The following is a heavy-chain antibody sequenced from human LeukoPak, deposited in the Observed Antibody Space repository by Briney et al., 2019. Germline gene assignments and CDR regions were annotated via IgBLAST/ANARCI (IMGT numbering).Heavy chain of an antibody. CDR3: AKTRGYSGYDHFDY. CDR1: GFTFSNFA. J-gene: IGHJ4*02. V-gene: IGHV3-23*01. CDR2: ISASARST. Sequence: GGSLRLSAAASGFTFSNFAWNGGGQAPGKGLRWVSCISASARSTDYADSVQGRFTISRDNSQNTPYLQMNSLRAEDTPVYYCAKTRGYSGYDHFDYWGQGPLVTVSS. D-gene: IGHD5-12*01.